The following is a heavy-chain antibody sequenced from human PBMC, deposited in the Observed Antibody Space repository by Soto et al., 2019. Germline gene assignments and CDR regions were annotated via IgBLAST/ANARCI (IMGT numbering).Heavy chain of an antibody. D-gene: IGHD2-2*01. CDR3: ARVPTRGFRYAHVYFDY. CDR1: GFAFDDYA. Sequence: EVQLVESGGGLAQPGRSLSLSCAASGFAFDDYAMHWVRQPPGQGLEWVSGISWKSDTIGYADSVKGRFTISRDNAKNSLYLQMNSLRAEDTALYFCARVPTRGFRYAHVYFDYWGQGALVTVSS. V-gene: IGHV3-9*01. CDR2: ISWKSDTI. J-gene: IGHJ4*02.